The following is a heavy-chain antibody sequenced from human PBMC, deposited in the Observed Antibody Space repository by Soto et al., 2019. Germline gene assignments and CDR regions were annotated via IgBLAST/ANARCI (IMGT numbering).Heavy chain of an antibody. CDR3: AKGVIAVAGTLDY. Sequence: EVQLVESGGGLVQPGRSLRLSCAASGFTFDDYAMHWVRQAPGKGLEWVSGISWNSGSIGYADSVKGRFTISRDNAKNYLYLQMNSLRAEDTALYYCAKGVIAVAGTLDYWGQGTLVTVSS. CDR1: GFTFDDYA. V-gene: IGHV3-9*01. CDR2: ISWNSGSI. J-gene: IGHJ4*02. D-gene: IGHD6-19*01.